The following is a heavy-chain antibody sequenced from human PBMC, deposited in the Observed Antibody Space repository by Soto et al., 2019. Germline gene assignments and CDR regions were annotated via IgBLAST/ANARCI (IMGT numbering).Heavy chain of an antibody. CDR2: IYYSGST. V-gene: IGHV4-59*08. CDR1: GGSISSYY. CDR3: ARQDVVPAAIEYYFDY. D-gene: IGHD2-2*01. Sequence: SETLSLTCTVSGGSISSYYWSWIRQPPGKGLELFGYIYYSGSTNYNPSLKSRVTISVDTSKNQFSLKLSSVTAADTAVYYCARQDVVPAAIEYYFDYWGQGTLVTVSS. J-gene: IGHJ4*02.